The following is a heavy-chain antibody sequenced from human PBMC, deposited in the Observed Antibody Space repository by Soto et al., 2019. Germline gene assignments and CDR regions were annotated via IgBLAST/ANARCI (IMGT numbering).Heavy chain of an antibody. J-gene: IGHJ3*01. V-gene: IGHV3-74*01. CDR2: IHSDGNST. CDR3: ARGDLVAFDL. CDR1: GFTFSYYW. Sequence: EVQLVESGGGLVRPGGSLRLSCAASGFTFSYYWMNWVRQAPGKGLVGVSRIHSDGNSTTYADFVKGRFITSRDNARNTVDLQMNCVRVEDTAVYYCARGDLVAFDLLGQGTVVTVSS.